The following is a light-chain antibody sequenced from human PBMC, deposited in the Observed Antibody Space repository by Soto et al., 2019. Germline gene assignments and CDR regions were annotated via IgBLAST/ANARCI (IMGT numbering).Light chain of an antibody. J-gene: IGLJ3*02. V-gene: IGLV2-14*01. CDR3: SLYTSSSTPWV. Sequence: QSALTQPASVSGSPGQSITISCTGTSSDVGGYNYVSWYQQHPGKAPKLMIYEVSNRPSGVSNRFSGSKSGNAASLTISGLQAEDEADYYCSLYTSSSTPWVFGGGTKVAVL. CDR2: EVS. CDR1: SSDVGGYNY.